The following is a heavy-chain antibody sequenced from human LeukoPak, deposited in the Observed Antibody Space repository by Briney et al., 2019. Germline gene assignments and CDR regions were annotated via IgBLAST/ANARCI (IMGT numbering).Heavy chain of an antibody. Sequence: ASVKVSCKASGYTFTSYGISWVRQAPGQGLEWMGWISAYNGNTNYAQKLQGRVTMTTDTSTSTAYMELRSLRSDDTAVYYCATGKLGYCSSTSCYIFGAFDIWGQGTMVTVSS. CDR3: ATGKLGYCSSTSCYIFGAFDI. D-gene: IGHD2-2*02. V-gene: IGHV1-18*01. CDR2: ISAYNGNT. J-gene: IGHJ3*02. CDR1: GYTFTSYG.